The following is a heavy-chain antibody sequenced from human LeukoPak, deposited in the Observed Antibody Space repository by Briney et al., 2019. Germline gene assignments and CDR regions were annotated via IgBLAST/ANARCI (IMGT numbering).Heavy chain of an antibody. CDR2: INPSGGST. V-gene: IGHV1-46*01. Sequence: ASVKVSCKASGYTFTSYYMHWVRQAPGQGLEWMGIINPSGGSTSYAQKFQGRVTMTRDTSTSTVYMELSSLRSEDTAVYYCARGANLQKTLRFLEWLLSYDYWGQGTLVTVSS. CDR3: ARGANLQKTLRFLEWLLSYDY. CDR1: GYTFTSYY. J-gene: IGHJ4*02. D-gene: IGHD3-3*01.